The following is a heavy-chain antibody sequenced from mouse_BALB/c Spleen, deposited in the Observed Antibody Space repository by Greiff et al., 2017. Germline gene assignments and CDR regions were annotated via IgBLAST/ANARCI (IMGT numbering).Heavy chain of an antibody. Sequence: EVQVVESGGGLVQPGGCLKLSCAASGFTFSSYTMSWVRQTPEKRLEWVAYISNGGGSTYYPDTVKGRFTISRDNAKNTLYLQMSSLKSEDTAMYYCARHEYGNYLFAYWGQGTLVTVSA. D-gene: IGHD2-10*02. J-gene: IGHJ3*01. V-gene: IGHV5-12-2*01. CDR2: ISNGGGST. CDR1: GFTFSSYT. CDR3: ARHEYGNYLFAY.